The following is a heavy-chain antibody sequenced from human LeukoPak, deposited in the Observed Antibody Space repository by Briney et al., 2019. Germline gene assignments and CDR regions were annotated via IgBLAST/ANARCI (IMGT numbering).Heavy chain of an antibody. CDR2: ISGSGGST. D-gene: IGHD1-26*01. CDR1: GFTFSSYA. V-gene: IGHV3-23*01. J-gene: IGHJ4*02. CDR3: AKVDSGNYYYFDN. Sequence: GALRLSCAASGFTFSSYAMSWVRQAPGKGLEWVSAISGSGGSTYYADSVKGRFTISRDNSKNTLYLQMNSLRAEDTAVYYCAKVDSGNYYYFDNWGQGTLVTVSS.